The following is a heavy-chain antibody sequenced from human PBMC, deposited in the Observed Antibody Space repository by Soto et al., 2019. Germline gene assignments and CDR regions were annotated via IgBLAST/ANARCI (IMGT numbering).Heavy chain of an antibody. V-gene: IGHV3-43*02. CDR2: INADGSDT. CDR3: AKARFYFASSPYDS. Sequence: EVQLVESGGGVVQPGGSLRLSCAASGFTFEDYALHWVRQSSGKGPEWVSLINADGSDTYYADSVKGRFTITRDNRKDSLYLQMNSLRPEDSAIYYCAKARFYFASSPYDSWGQGTLVTVTS. D-gene: IGHD2-2*01. J-gene: IGHJ4*02. CDR1: GFTFEDYA.